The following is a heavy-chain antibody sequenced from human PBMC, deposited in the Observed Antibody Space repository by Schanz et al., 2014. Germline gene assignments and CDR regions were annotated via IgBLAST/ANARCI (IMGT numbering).Heavy chain of an antibody. V-gene: IGHV1-18*01. CDR2: INAHTGNT. CDR3: ARVLIATYHYNSPGAFDI. D-gene: IGHD3-10*01. Sequence: QLMQSGSEVRKPGASVKVSCKASGYIFGSHGMTWVRQAPGQGPELMGWINAHTGNTQYAQKFQGRVNMTRDTVTTTVHLELTRLRTDDTAIYYCARVLIATYHYNSPGAFDIWGQGTRVTVSS. CDR1: GYIFGSHG. J-gene: IGHJ3*02.